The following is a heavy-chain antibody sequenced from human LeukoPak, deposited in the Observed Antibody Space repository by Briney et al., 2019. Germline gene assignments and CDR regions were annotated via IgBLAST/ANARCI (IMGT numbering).Heavy chain of an antibody. CDR3: ARGGWNKFDY. V-gene: IGHV4-34*01. J-gene: IGHJ4*02. CDR2: INHSGNT. Sequence: PSETLSLTCAVYGGSFSGYYWSWIRQPPGKGLEWIGEINHSGNTNYNPSLKSRVTISVDKSKNQFSLKLSSVTAADTAVYYCARGGWNKFDYWGQGTLVAVSS. D-gene: IGHD1-1*01. CDR1: GGSFSGYY.